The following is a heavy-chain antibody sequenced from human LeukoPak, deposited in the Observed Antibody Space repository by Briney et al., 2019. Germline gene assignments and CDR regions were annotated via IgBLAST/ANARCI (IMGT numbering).Heavy chain of an antibody. D-gene: IGHD2-15*01. J-gene: IGHJ4*02. V-gene: IGHV5-51*01. CDR3: ARRGPVAENGYYFDS. CDR2: IYPGDFDT. Sequence: GESLKISCKGSGYSFTTFWIGWVRQMPGKGLEWMGIIYPGDFDTRYGPSFQGQGTISVDRSISTAYLKWSSLKASDTAIYHCARRGPVAENGYYFDSWGQGTLVTVSS. CDR1: GYSFTTFW.